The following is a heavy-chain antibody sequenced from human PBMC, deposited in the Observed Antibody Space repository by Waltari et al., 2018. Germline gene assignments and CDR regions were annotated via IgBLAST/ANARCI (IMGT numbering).Heavy chain of an antibody. CDR2: IYYTGTT. CDR3: ARHWKRNGYRFDP. J-gene: IGHJ5*02. CDR1: GGSISRSSYY. V-gene: IGHV4-39*01. D-gene: IGHD5-12*01. Sequence: QLQLQESGPGLMMPSETLSLTCTVSGGSISRSSYYWGWIRQSPGKGLEWIASIYYTGTTYNNPTLERRVTISGDTSKNQFSLRLSSVTAADTAVYYCARHWKRNGYRFDPWGQGTLVTVSS.